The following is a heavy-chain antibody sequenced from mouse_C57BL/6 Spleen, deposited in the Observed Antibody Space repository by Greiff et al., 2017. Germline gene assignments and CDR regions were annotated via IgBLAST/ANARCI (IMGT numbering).Heavy chain of an antibody. D-gene: IGHD2-4*01. J-gene: IGHJ4*01. V-gene: IGHV3-6*01. CDR3: ARDVGDYDGHAIDY. CDR1: GYSITSGYY. CDR2: ISYDGSN. Sequence: EVQRVESGPGLVKPSQSLSLTCSVTGYSITSGYYWNWIRQFPGNKLEWMGYISYDGSNNYNPSLKNLISITRDTSKNQFFLKLNSVTTEDTATYYCARDVGDYDGHAIDYCGQGASVTVSS.